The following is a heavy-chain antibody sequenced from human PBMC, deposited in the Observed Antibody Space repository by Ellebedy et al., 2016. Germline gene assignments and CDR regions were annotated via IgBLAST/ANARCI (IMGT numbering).Heavy chain of an antibody. Sequence: SETLSLTCTVSGGSISSSSYYWGWIRQPPGKGLEWIGSIYNSGSTYYNPSLKSRVTISVDTSKNQFSLKLSSVTAADTAVYYCARRGGSGRAFDIWGQGTMVTVSS. CDR3: ARRGGSGRAFDI. D-gene: IGHD2-15*01. V-gene: IGHV4-39*01. J-gene: IGHJ3*02. CDR1: GGSISSSSYY. CDR2: IYNSGST.